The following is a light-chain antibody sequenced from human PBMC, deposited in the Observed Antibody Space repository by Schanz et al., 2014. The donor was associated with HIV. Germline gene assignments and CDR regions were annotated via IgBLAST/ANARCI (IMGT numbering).Light chain of an antibody. CDR2: DVY. CDR3: QSHDSRLSAWV. V-gene: IGLV2-8*01. Sequence: QSVLTQPPSASGSPGQAVAISCTGITSDVGGYKSVSWYQQHPGKAPKLLIYDVYKRVSGVPDRFSGSKSGTSGSLAITGLQAEDEADYYCQSHDSRLSAWVFGGGTKLTVL. J-gene: IGLJ3*02. CDR1: TSDVGGYKS.